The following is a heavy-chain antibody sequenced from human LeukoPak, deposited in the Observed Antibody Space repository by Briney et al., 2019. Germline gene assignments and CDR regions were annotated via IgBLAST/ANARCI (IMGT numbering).Heavy chain of an antibody. V-gene: IGHV3-9*01. CDR2: ISWNSGSI. Sequence: GGSLRLSCAGSGFTFDEHAMHWVRQAPGKGLEWVSGISWNSGSIAYADSVKGRFTISRDNAKNLLFLQMSSPRAADTALYYCVKGHCSSSSCFPNYYYYMDVWGTGTTVTVSS. CDR1: GFTFDEHA. D-gene: IGHD2-15*01. CDR3: VKGHCSSSSCFPNYYYYMDV. J-gene: IGHJ6*03.